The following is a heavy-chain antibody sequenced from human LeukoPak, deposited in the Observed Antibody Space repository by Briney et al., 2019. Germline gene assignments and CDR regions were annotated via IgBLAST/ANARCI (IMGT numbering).Heavy chain of an antibody. J-gene: IGHJ4*02. Sequence: SETLSLTCTVSGGSISSYYWSWIRQPPGKGLEWIGYIYYSGSTNYNPSLKSRVTISVDTSKNQFSLKLSSVTAADTAVYYCASGEMATRSFDYWGQGTLVTVPS. CDR3: ASGEMATRSFDY. D-gene: IGHD5-24*01. V-gene: IGHV4-59*01. CDR1: GGSISSYY. CDR2: IYYSGST.